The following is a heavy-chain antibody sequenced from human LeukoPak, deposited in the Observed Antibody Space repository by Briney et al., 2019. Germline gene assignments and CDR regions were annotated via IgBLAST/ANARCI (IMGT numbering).Heavy chain of an antibody. CDR2: ISGSGSYK. CDR3: ARNSEAY. J-gene: IGHJ4*02. CDR1: GFTFSTYN. V-gene: IGHV3-21*01. Sequence: GGSLRLSCAASGFTFSTYNMNWVRQAPGKGLEWVSFISGSGSYKFYADPVKGRFTISRDNAKNSLYLQMNSLRAEDTAVYYCARNSEAYWGQGTLVTVSS. D-gene: IGHD2-21*01.